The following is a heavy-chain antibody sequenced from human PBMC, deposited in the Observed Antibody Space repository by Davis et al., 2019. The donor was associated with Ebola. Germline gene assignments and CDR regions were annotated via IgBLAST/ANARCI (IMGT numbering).Heavy chain of an antibody. CDR2: INPSGGST. V-gene: IGHV1-46*01. CDR3: ARDPAGVYDSSGPFDY. J-gene: IGHJ4*02. D-gene: IGHD3-22*01. Sequence: ASVKVSCKASGYTFTSYYMYWVRQAPGQGLEWMGIINPSGGSTSYAQKFQGRVTMTTDTSTSTAYMELRSLRSDDTAVYYCARDPAGVYDSSGPFDYWGQGTLVTVSS. CDR1: GYTFTSYY.